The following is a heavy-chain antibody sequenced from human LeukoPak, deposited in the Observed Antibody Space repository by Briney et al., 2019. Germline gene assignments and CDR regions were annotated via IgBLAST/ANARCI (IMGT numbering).Heavy chain of an antibody. Sequence: SQTLSLTCAISGDSVSSNSAAWNWIRQSPSRGLEWLGRTYYRSKWYNDYAVSVKSRITINPDTSKNQFSLQLNSVTPEGTAVYYCARDLSSDWFVRSFLYYFDYWGQGTLVTVSS. V-gene: IGHV6-1*01. CDR3: ARDLSSDWFVRSFLYYFDY. CDR2: TYYRSKWYN. CDR1: GDSVSSNSAA. J-gene: IGHJ4*02. D-gene: IGHD6-19*01.